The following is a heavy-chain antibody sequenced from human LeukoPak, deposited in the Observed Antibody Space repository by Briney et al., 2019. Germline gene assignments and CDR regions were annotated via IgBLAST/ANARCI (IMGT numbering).Heavy chain of an antibody. Sequence: PGGSLRLSCAPSGFTFNDYYMSWLRQPPGKGLEWVSYISSSSSYTNYADSVKGRFTISRDNAKNSLYLQMNSLRAEDTAVYYCVRDAKQYYDILTGYYNDAFDIWGQGTMVTVSS. V-gene: IGHV3-11*06. CDR1: GFTFNDYY. J-gene: IGHJ3*02. CDR3: VRDAKQYYDILTGYYNDAFDI. CDR2: ISSSSSYT. D-gene: IGHD3-9*01.